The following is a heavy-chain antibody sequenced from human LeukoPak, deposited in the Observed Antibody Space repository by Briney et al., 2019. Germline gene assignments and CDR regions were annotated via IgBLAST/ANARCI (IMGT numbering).Heavy chain of an antibody. Sequence: PGGSLRLSCAASGFTFSSYGMHWVRQAPGKGLEWVAFIRYDGSNKYYADSVKGRFTISRDNSKNTLYLQMNSLRAEDTAVYYCAKTPGIFGVVIRDYWGQGTLVTVSS. V-gene: IGHV3-30*02. J-gene: IGHJ4*02. D-gene: IGHD3-3*01. CDR1: GFTFSSYG. CDR3: AKTPGIFGVVIRDY. CDR2: IRYDGSNK.